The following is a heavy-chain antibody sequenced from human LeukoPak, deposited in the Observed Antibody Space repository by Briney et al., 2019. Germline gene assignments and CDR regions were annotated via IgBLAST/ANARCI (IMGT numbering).Heavy chain of an antibody. D-gene: IGHD3-10*01. CDR2: INHSGST. Sequence: SETLSLTCAVYGGSFSGYYWTWIRQPPGKGLEWIGEINHSGSTKYNPSLKSRVTISVDTSRNQFSLKLSSVTAADTAVYYWARAPRATMVRGVPFDSWGQGTLVTVSS. CDR3: ARAPRATMVRGVPFDS. J-gene: IGHJ4*02. CDR1: GGSFSGYY. V-gene: IGHV4-34*01.